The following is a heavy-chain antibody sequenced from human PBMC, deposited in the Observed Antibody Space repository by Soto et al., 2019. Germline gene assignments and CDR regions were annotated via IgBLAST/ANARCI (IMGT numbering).Heavy chain of an antibody. J-gene: IGHJ6*02. Sequence: GGSLRLSCAASGFTFDDYAMHWVRQAPGKGLEWVSLISGDGGSTYYADSVKGRFTISRDNSKNSLYLQMNSLRTEDTALDYCAKDSGPHYGSGSYYYYYYGMDVWGQGTTVTVSS. V-gene: IGHV3-43*02. CDR1: GFTFDDYA. CDR3: AKDSGPHYGSGSYYYYYYGMDV. D-gene: IGHD3-10*01. CDR2: ISGDGGST.